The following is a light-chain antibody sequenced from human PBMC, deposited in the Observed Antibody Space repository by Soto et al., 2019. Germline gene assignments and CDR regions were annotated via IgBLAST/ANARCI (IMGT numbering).Light chain of an antibody. V-gene: IGLV1-44*01. Sequence: QSVLTQPPSASGTPGQRVTISCSGSSSNIGNNLVNWYQQLPGTAPKLLMYSNNQRPSGVPDRFSGSKSGTSASLAISGLQSEDGADYYCAAWDDSLNGVLFGGGTKLTVL. CDR1: SSNIGNNL. J-gene: IGLJ2*01. CDR3: AAWDDSLNGVL. CDR2: SNN.